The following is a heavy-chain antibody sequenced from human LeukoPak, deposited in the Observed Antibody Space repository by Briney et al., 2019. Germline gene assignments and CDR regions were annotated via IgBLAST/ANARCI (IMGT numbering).Heavy chain of an antibody. D-gene: IGHD5-12*01. J-gene: IGHJ4*02. V-gene: IGHV7-4-1*02. CDR1: GYTFTSYG. Sequence: ASVKVSCKASGYTFTSYGISWVRQAPGQGLEWMGWINTNTGNPTYAQGFTGRFVFSLDTSVSTAYLQISSLKAEDTAVYYCAREVATIGSPFDYWGQGTLVTVSS. CDR2: INTNTGNP. CDR3: AREVATIGSPFDY.